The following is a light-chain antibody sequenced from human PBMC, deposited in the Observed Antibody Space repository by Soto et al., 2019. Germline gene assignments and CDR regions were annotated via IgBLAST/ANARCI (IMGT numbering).Light chain of an antibody. CDR1: SSDVGGYNY. Sequence: QSALTQPASVSGSPGQSITISCTGTSSDVGGYNYVPWYQQHPGKAPKLMIYDVSNRPSGVSNRFSGSKSGNTASLTISGLQAEDEADYYCSSYTSSSTLDAFGTGTKLTVL. CDR3: SSYTSSSTLDA. V-gene: IGLV2-14*01. J-gene: IGLJ1*01. CDR2: DVS.